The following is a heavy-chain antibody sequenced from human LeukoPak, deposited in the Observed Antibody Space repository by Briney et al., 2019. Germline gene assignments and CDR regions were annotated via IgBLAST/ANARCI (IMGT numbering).Heavy chain of an antibody. CDR2: ISSSSSYI. Sequence: GGSLRLSCAVSGFTFSSYSMNWVRQAPGKGLEWVSSISSSSSYIYYADSVKGRFTISRDNAKNSLYLQMNSLRAEDTAVYYCARGGYSGSFDFDYWGQGTLVTVSS. CDR3: ARGGYSGSFDFDY. D-gene: IGHD1-26*01. CDR1: GFTFSSYS. J-gene: IGHJ4*02. V-gene: IGHV3-21*01.